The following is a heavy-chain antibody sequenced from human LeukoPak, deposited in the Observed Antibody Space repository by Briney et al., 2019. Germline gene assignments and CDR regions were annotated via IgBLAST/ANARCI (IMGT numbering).Heavy chain of an antibody. J-gene: IGHJ4*02. CDR1: GFTVSSNY. D-gene: IGHD6-19*01. Sequence: GGSLRLSCAASGFTVSSNYMSWVRQAPGKGLEWVSVIYTGGTTYYADSVKGRFTISRDSSKNTLYLQMSSLRVEDTAVYYCASQKWLAGFDYWGQGTLVTASS. CDR2: IYTGGTT. CDR3: ASQKWLAGFDY. V-gene: IGHV3-53*01.